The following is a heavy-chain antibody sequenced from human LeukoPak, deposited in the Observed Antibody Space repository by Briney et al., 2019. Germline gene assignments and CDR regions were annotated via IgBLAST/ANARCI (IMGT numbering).Heavy chain of an antibody. V-gene: IGHV4-30-2*01. Sequence: SQTLSLTCAVSGGSISSGGYSWSWIRQPPGKGLEWIGYIYHSGSTYYNPSLKSRVTISVDRSKNQFSLKLSSVTAADTAVYYCARVYCSSTSCYYFDYRGQGTLVTVSS. J-gene: IGHJ4*02. D-gene: IGHD2-2*01. CDR3: ARVYCSSTSCYYFDY. CDR2: IYHSGST. CDR1: GGSISSGGYS.